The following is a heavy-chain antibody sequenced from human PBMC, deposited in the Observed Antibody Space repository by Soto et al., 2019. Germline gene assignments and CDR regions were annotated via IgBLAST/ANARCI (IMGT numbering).Heavy chain of an antibody. CDR1: GYTFTSYD. CDR2: MNPNSGNT. V-gene: IGHV1-8*01. Sequence: QVQLVQSGAEVKKPGASVKVSCKASGYTFTSYDINWVRQATGRGLEWMGWMNPNSGNTGYGQKCQGRVTMTRNTSISTAYMELSSLRSEDTAVYYCARERSAAGTGWFDPWGQGTLVNVSS. CDR3: ARERSAAGTGWFDP. J-gene: IGHJ5*02. D-gene: IGHD6-13*01.